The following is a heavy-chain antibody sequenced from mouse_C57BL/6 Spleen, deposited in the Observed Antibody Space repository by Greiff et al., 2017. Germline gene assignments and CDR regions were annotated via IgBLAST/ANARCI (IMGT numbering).Heavy chain of an antibody. J-gene: IGHJ2*01. D-gene: IGHD2-1*01. Sequence: QVQLQQPGAELVRPGSSVKLSCKASGYTFTSYWMHWVKQRPGQGLEWIGMIHPNSGSTNYNEKFKSKATLTVDKSSSTAYMQLSSLTSEDSAVYYCARGIGNREYYFDYWGKGTTLTVSS. CDR3: ARGIGNREYYFDY. CDR2: IHPNSGST. CDR1: GYTFTSYW. V-gene: IGHV1-64*01.